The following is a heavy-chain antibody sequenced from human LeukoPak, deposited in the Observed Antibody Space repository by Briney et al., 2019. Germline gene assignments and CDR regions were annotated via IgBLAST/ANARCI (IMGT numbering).Heavy chain of an antibody. CDR1: GGSISRSGYY. J-gene: IGHJ6*02. Sequence: SETLSLTCTVSGGSISRSGYYWSWIRQHPGKGLEWIGYIYYSGSTYYNPSLKSRVTISVDTSKNQFSLKLSSVTAADTAVYYCARDLRSSSSSGIDYYGMDVWGQGTTVTVSS. CDR3: ARDLRSSSSSGIDYYGMDV. CDR2: IYYSGST. V-gene: IGHV4-31*03. D-gene: IGHD6-6*01.